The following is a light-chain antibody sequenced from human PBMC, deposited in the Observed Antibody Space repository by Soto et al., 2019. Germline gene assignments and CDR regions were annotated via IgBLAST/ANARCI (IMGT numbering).Light chain of an antibody. CDR3: LQFGTSPQEFT. CDR1: QSVDSRF. J-gene: IGKJ2*01. Sequence: ESMLTQSPGTLSLSPGERATLSCRASQSVDSRFLTWYQQKPGQTPRLLIYGTSIRATGIPDRFSGSGSGTDFTLFIIRVEPEDSAVYYCLQFGTSPQEFTFGQGTKLEI. V-gene: IGKV3-20*01. CDR2: GTS.